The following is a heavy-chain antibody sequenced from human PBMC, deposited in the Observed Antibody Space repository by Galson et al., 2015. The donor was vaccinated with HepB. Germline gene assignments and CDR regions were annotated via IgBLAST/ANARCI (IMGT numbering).Heavy chain of an antibody. Sequence: SLRLSCAASGFTFSNYGMHWVRQAPGKGLEWLAVIWYDGSNQYYADSVKGRFTISRDNSKSTLYLQMNSLRAEDTAVYYCVRDGIYCRGGWCHPYWGQGTLVSVSS. CDR3: VRDGIYCRGGWCHPY. J-gene: IGHJ4*02. CDR1: GFTFSNYG. V-gene: IGHV3-33*01. D-gene: IGHD2-15*01. CDR2: IWYDGSNQ.